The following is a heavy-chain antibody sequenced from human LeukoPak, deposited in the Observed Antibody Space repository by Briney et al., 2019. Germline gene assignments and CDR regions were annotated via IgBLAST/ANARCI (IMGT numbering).Heavy chain of an antibody. CDR1: GYTFTSYG. J-gene: IGHJ4*02. CDR2: ISAYNGNT. CDR3: ARHPPPTYYYDSSGYYYFDY. Sequence: ASVKVSCKASGYTFTSYGISWVRQAPGQGLEWMGWISAYNGNTNYAQKLQGRVTMTTDTSTSTAHMELRSLRSDDTAVYYCARHPPPTYYYDSSGYYYFDYWGQGTLVTVSS. V-gene: IGHV1-18*01. D-gene: IGHD3-22*01.